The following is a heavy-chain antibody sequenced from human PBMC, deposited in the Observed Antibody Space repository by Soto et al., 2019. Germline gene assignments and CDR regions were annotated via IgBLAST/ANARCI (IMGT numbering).Heavy chain of an antibody. Sequence: SQTLSLTCAISGDSVASNSAAWNWIRQSPSRGLEWLGRTYYWSRWYNDYAASVKSRISINPDRSKNPFSLQLNSVTPEDTAVYFCARGGKIAAAGIDYWGQGILVTVSS. CDR1: GDSVASNSAA. CDR2: TYYWSRWYN. J-gene: IGHJ4*02. D-gene: IGHD6-13*01. V-gene: IGHV6-1*01. CDR3: ARGGKIAAAGIDY.